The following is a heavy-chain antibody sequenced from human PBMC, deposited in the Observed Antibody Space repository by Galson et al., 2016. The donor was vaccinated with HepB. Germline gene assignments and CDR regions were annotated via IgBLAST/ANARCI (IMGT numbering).Heavy chain of an antibody. J-gene: IGHJ4*02. V-gene: IGHV1-18*01. Sequence: CKASGYTFTNYGISWVRQAPGQGLEWMGWISAYNGDTSYAQKLQGRVAMTTDTSTSTDYMELRSLRSVDTAVYYCARVYYASGRSDFDYWGQGTLVTVSS. CDR1: GYTFTNYG. CDR3: ARVYYASGRSDFDY. CDR2: ISAYNGDT. D-gene: IGHD3-10*01.